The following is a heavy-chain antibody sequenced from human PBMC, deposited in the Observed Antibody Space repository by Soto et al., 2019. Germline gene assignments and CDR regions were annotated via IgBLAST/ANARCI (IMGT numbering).Heavy chain of an antibody. Sequence: QVQLVESGGGVVQPGRSLRLSCAASGFTFSNYGMHWVRQAPGKGLEWVAFMWFDGSNEYYADSVKGRFTISRDNSKNTLYLQMNSLRAEDTSVYYCARDEVGDVGATPDYWGQGTLVIVSS. CDR1: GFTFSNYG. J-gene: IGHJ4*02. V-gene: IGHV3-33*01. CDR2: MWFDGSNE. D-gene: IGHD1-26*01. CDR3: ARDEVGDVGATPDY.